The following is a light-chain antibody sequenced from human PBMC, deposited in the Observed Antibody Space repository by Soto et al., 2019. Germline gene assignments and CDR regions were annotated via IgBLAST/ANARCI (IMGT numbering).Light chain of an antibody. CDR3: QQRSNWET. CDR2: DAS. V-gene: IGKV3-11*01. J-gene: IGKJ2*01. CDR1: QSVSSY. Sequence: EIVLTQSPATLSLSPGERATLSCRASQSVSSYLAWYQQKPGQAPRLLIYDASNRATDIPARFSGSGSGTDFTLTISSLEPEDFAVYYCQQRSNWETFGQGTKVDIK.